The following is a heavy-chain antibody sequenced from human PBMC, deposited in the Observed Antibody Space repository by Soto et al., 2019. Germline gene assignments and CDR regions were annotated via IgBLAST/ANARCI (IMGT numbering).Heavy chain of an antibody. CDR3: AREGVVAAYYFDS. V-gene: IGHV3-74*01. D-gene: IGHD2-15*01. J-gene: IGHJ4*02. CDR1: GFTFSNYW. CDR2: INSDGSST. Sequence: EVQLVESGGGLVQPGGSLRLSCAASGFTFSNYWMHWVRQAPGKGLGWVSRINSDGSSTTYADSVKGRFTISRDNAKNTLYLQMNSLRAEDTAVYYCAREGVVAAYYFDSWGQGTLVTVSS.